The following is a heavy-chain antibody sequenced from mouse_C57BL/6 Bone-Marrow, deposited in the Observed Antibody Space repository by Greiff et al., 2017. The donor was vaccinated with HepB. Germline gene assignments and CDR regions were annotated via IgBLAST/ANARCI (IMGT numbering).Heavy chain of an antibody. D-gene: IGHD1-1*01. J-gene: IGHJ3*01. Sequence: VQLQQSVAELVRPGASVKLSCTASGFNIKNTYMHWVKQRPEQGLEWIGRIDPANGNTKYAPKFQGKATITADPSSNTAYLQLSSLTSEDTAIYYCASKGPYYGSSYGFAYWGQGTLVTVSA. CDR3: ASKGPYYGSSYGFAY. CDR1: GFNIKNTY. CDR2: IDPANGNT. V-gene: IGHV14-3*01.